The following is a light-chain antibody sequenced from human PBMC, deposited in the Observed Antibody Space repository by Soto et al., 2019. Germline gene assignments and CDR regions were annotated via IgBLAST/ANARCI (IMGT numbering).Light chain of an antibody. CDR1: PISSN. CDR2: GAS. J-gene: IGKJ2*01. V-gene: IGKV3-15*01. Sequence: VLTQSPASLSVSPGGRVTISCRAGPISSNLAWHQQRPGQAPRLLIYGASVRATGVPARFSGSGSGTEFTLTIDSLQSEDYAVCFCQQYNNWPYTFGQGTKVDIK. CDR3: QQYNNWPYT.